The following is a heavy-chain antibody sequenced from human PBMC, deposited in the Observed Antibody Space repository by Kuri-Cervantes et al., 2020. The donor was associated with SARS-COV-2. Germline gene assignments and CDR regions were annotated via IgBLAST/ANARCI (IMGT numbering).Heavy chain of an antibody. V-gene: IGHV4-38-2*01. CDR3: ARGRALHSGWGYSSGWYSFEFDY. D-gene: IGHD6-19*01. J-gene: IGHJ4*02. Sequence: SQTHSLTCAVSGYSISSGYYWGSIRPPPGKGLEWIGSSYHSGSTYYNPSLRSRVTISVDTSKNQFSLKLSSVTAADTAVYYCARGRALHSGWGYSSGWYSFEFDYWGQGTLVTVSS. CDR1: GYSISSGYY. CDR2: SYHSGST.